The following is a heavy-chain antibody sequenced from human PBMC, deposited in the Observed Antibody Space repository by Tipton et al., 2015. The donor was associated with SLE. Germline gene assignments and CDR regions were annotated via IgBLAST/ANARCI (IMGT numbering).Heavy chain of an antibody. CDR2: MHHSGIT. CDR3: ARQNLGYCSGGVCYRDADY. V-gene: IGHV4-34*01. Sequence: LRLSCAVDGGSFSGYSWTWIRQSPGKGLEWIGEMHHSGITNYNPSLKSRVTISVDTSTNHCTLKMSSVTAADTAVYYCARQNLGYCSGGVCYRDADYWGQGTPVTVSS. J-gene: IGHJ4*02. D-gene: IGHD2-15*01. CDR1: GGSFSGYS.